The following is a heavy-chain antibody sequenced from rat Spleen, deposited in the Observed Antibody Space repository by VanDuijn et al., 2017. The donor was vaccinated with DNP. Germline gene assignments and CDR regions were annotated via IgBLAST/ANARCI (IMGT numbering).Heavy chain of an antibody. V-gene: IGHV5-22*01. Sequence: EVQLVESGGGLVQPGRSLKLSCAASGFTFSDYYMAWVRQAPKKGLEWVASISYEGSSTYYGDSVKGRFTISRDNAKSTLYLQMNSLRSEDTATYYCARQGIRGTSDWFAYWGQGTLVTVSS. CDR3: ARQGIRGTSDWFAY. D-gene: IGHD4-3*01. J-gene: IGHJ3*01. CDR1: GFTFSDYY. CDR2: ISYEGSST.